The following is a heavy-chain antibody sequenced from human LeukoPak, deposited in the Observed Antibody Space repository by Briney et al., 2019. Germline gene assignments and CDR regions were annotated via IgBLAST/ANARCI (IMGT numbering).Heavy chain of an antibody. J-gene: IGHJ4*02. D-gene: IGHD1-1*01. CDR2: ISGDSIHI. CDR1: VFSFSTSS. V-gene: IGHV3-21*01. CDR3: ARGRGTPDY. Sequence: GGSLRLSCAASVFSFSTSSFNWVRQAPGKGLEWVSSISGDSIHILYADSVKDRFTISRDNAKNSVYLQMSSLRGEDTAVYYCARGRGTPDYWGQGTLVSVSS.